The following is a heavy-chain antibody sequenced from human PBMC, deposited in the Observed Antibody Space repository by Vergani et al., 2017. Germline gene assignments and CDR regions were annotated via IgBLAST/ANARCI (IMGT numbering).Heavy chain of an antibody. V-gene: IGHV3-21*01. Sequence: EVQLVESGGGLVKPGGSLRLSCAASGFTFSSYSMNWVRQGPGKGLEWVSSISSSSSYIYYADSVKGRFTISRDNANNSLYLQMNSLRAEDTAVYYCARVGGQQLARGTFDYWGQGTLVTVSS. CDR1: GFTFSSYS. D-gene: IGHD6-13*01. J-gene: IGHJ4*02. CDR3: ARVGGQQLARGTFDY. CDR2: ISSSSSYI.